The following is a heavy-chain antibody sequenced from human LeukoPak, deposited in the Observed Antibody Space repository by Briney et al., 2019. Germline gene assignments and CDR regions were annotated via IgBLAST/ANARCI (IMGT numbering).Heavy chain of an antibody. Sequence: SETLSLTCAVSGYSISSGYYWGWIRQPPGKGLEWIGSIYHSGSTYYNPSLKSRVTISVDTSKNQFSLKLSSVTAADTAVYYCARDIGRYDFWSGYSRDVWGNGTTVTVSS. D-gene: IGHD3-3*01. J-gene: IGHJ6*04. CDR2: IYHSGST. V-gene: IGHV4-38-2*02. CDR3: ARDIGRYDFWSGYSRDV. CDR1: GYSISSGYY.